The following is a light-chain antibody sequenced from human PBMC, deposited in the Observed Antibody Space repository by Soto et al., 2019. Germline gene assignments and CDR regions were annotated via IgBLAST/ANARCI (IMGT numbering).Light chain of an antibody. CDR2: PAA. V-gene: IGKV1-9*01. Sequence: DIQLTQSPSFLSASVGDRVTVTCRASQTINDYLDWFQKKEGKAPELLIYPAATLQGGVPSRFSGHGSGIEFTLTIRSLQPEDFATYYCQQLRAYPRTFGQGTKLQI. CDR3: QQLRAYPRT. CDR1: QTINDY. J-gene: IGKJ2*01.